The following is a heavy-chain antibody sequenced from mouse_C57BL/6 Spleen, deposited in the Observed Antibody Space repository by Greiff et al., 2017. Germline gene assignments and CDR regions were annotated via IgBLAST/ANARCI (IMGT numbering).Heavy chain of an antibody. CDR2: IYWDDDK. CDR3: ARSYYGSRSGFAY. J-gene: IGHJ3*01. CDR1: GFSLSTSGMG. Sequence: QVQLKESGPGILQSSQTLSLTCSFSGFSLSTSGMGVSWIRQPSGKGLEWLAHIYWDDDKRYNPSLKSRLTISKDTSRNQVFLKITSVDTADTATYYCARSYYGSRSGFAYWGQGTLVTVSA. D-gene: IGHD1-1*01. V-gene: IGHV8-12*01.